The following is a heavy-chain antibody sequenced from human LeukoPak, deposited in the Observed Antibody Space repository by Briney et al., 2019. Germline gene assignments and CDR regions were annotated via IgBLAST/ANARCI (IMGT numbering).Heavy chain of an antibody. V-gene: IGHV3-48*04. CDR2: ISSSGSTI. D-gene: IGHD2-21*01. Sequence: QTGGSLRLSCAASGFTFSDYWMNWVRQAPGKGLEWVSYISSSGSTIYYADSVKGRFTISRDNAKNSLYLQMNSLRAEDTAVYYCARMRLWWSPVLDAFDIWGQGTMVTVSS. CDR3: ARMRLWWSPVLDAFDI. CDR1: GFTFSDYW. J-gene: IGHJ3*02.